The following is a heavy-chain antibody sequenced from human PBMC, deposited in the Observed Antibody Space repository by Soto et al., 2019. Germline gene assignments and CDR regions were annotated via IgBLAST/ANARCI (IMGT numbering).Heavy chain of an antibody. V-gene: IGHV4-61*01. J-gene: IGHJ4*02. CDR2: MSYSGTT. CDR1: GGSVSSGSYY. CDR3: ARAINFDFWSDSQSGYYFDY. Sequence: ETLSLTCTVSGGSVSSGSYYWSWIRQPPGKGLEWIAYMSYSGTTNYNPSLKSRVTISVDTSKNQFSLKLSSVTAADTAVYYCARAINFDFWSDSQSGYYFDYWGRGTLVTVSS. D-gene: IGHD3-3*01.